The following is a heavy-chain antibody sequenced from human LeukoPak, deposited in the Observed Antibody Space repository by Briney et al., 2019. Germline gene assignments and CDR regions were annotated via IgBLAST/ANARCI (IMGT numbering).Heavy chain of an antibody. D-gene: IGHD4-17*01. J-gene: IGHJ4*02. Sequence: SVKVSCKASGGTFSSYAISWVRQAPGQGLEWMGRIIPIFGTANYAQKFQGRVTITTDESTSTAYMELSSLRSEDTAVYYCASSYGDYVNFDYWGQGTLVTVSS. CDR3: ASSYGDYVNFDY. CDR2: IIPIFGTA. V-gene: IGHV1-69*05. CDR1: GGTFSSYA.